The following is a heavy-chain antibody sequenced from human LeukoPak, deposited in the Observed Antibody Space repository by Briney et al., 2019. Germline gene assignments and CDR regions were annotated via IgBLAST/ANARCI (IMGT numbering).Heavy chain of an antibody. J-gene: IGHJ5*02. D-gene: IGHD4-17*01. V-gene: IGHV1-2*06. CDR3: ARDYGDRVTDYWFDP. CDR1: GYTFTGYY. Sequence: ASVKVSCKASGYTFTGYYMHWVRQAPRQGLEWMGRINPNSGGTNYAQKFQGRVTMTRDTSISTAYMELSRLRSDDTAVYYYARDYGDRVTDYWFDPWGQGTLVTVSS. CDR2: INPNSGGT.